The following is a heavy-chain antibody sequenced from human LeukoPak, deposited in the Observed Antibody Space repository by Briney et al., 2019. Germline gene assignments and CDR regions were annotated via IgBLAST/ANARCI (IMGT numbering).Heavy chain of an antibody. CDR1: GGSISSGSYY. Sequence: SQTLSLTCTVSGGSISSGSYYWSWIRQPAGKGLEWIGRIYTSGSTNYNPSLKSRATISVDTSKNQFSLKLSSVTAADTAVYHCARVASVTGTRAYGVFDYWGQGTLVTVSS. CDR3: ARVASVTGTRAYGVFDY. J-gene: IGHJ4*02. D-gene: IGHD1-7*01. CDR2: IYTSGST. V-gene: IGHV4-61*02.